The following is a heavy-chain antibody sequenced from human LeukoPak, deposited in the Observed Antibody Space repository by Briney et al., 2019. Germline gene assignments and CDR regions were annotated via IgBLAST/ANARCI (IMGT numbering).Heavy chain of an antibody. J-gene: IGHJ4*02. CDR2: INPNSGGT. D-gene: IGHD6-13*01. Sequence: ASVKVSCKASGYTFTGYYMHWVRQAPGQGLEWMGWINPNSGGTNDEQKVQGRVTMTRETSISTAYMELSRLRSDDTAVYYCARNEIAAAGDYWGQGTLVTVSS. CDR1: GYTFTGYY. CDR3: ARNEIAAAGDY. V-gene: IGHV1-2*02.